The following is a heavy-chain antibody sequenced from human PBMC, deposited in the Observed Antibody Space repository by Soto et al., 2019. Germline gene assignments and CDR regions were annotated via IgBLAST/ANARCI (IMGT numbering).Heavy chain of an antibody. CDR2: ISGSGGST. CDR1: GFTFSSYA. V-gene: IGHV3-23*01. D-gene: IGHD5-12*01. J-gene: IGHJ4*02. Sequence: EVQLLESGGGLVQPGGSLRLSCAASGFTFSSYAMSWVRQAPGKGLEWGSTISGSGGSTYYADSVKGRFTITRDKSKNTLYLQMNSLRADDTAVYYCAKRRDGYNYDYWGQGTLVPVSS. CDR3: AKRRDGYNYDY.